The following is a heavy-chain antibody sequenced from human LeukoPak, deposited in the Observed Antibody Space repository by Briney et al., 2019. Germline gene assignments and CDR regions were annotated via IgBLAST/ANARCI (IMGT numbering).Heavy chain of an antibody. D-gene: IGHD2-15*01. J-gene: IGHJ4*02. CDR3: ARAPREYCSGGSCYVFDY. V-gene: IGHV1-69*04. CDR1: GGTFSSYA. CDR2: IIPILGIA. Sequence: SVKVSCKASGGTFSSYAMSWVRQAPGQGLEWMGRIIPILGIANYAQKFQGRVTITADKSTSTAYMELSSLRSEDTAVYYCARAPREYCSGGSCYVFDYWGQGTLVTVSS.